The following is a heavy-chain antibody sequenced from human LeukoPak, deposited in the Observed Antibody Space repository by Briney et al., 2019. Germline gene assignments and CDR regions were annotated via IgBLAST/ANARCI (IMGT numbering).Heavy chain of an antibody. CDR3: AREIGYCSSTSCYYYYYYMDV. CDR2: IYTSGST. Sequence: SETLSLTCTVSGGSISSYYWSWIRQPAGKGLEWIGRIYTSGSTNYNPSLKSRVTISVDKSKNQFSLKLSSVTAADTAVYYCAREIGYCSSTSCYYYYYYMDVWGKGTVVTVSS. V-gene: IGHV4-4*07. CDR1: GGSISSYY. J-gene: IGHJ6*03. D-gene: IGHD2-2*01.